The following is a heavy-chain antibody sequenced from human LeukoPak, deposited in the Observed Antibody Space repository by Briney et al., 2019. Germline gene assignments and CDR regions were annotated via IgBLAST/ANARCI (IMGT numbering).Heavy chain of an antibody. CDR2: IYYSGST. V-gene: IGHV4-39*01. D-gene: IGHD3-22*01. CDR1: GGSISSSSYY. CDR3: ARQSEQYYYDSSGYYYNWFDP. J-gene: IGHJ5*02. Sequence: SETLSLTCTVSGGSISSSSYYWGWIRQPPGKGLEWIGSIYYSGSTYYNPSLKSRVTISVGTSKNQFSLKLSSVTAADTAVYYCARQSEQYYYDSSGYYYNWFDPWGQGTLVTVSS.